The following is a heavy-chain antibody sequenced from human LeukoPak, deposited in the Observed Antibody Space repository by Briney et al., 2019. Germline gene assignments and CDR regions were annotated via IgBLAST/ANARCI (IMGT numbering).Heavy chain of an antibody. D-gene: IGHD3-22*01. CDR1: GYTFTSYD. Sequence: GASVKVSCKASGYTFTSYDINWVRQATGQGLEWMGWISAYNGNTNFAQKLQGRVTLTTDTSTGTAYMELRSLRSDDTAVYYCAGYYYDSSGYPRPWFDPWGQGTLVTVSS. CDR2: ISAYNGNT. V-gene: IGHV1-18*01. J-gene: IGHJ5*02. CDR3: AGYYYDSSGYPRPWFDP.